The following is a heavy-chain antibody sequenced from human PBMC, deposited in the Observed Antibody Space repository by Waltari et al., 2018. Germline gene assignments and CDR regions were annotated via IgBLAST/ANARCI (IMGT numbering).Heavy chain of an antibody. Sequence: EVRLVESGGGSVQQGESLRLSCVVSGFTFDTFWMHWVRQVPGKGLMWVSRINPDGTDTTYADSVKGRFTMSRDNSRNTLYLEMTGLRVDDSAVYYCARGPFSYSSGTQSHWGRGALVTVSS. CDR2: INPDGTDT. CDR3: ARGPFSYSSGTQSH. CDR1: GFTFDTFW. D-gene: IGHD1-7*01. V-gene: IGHV3-74*01. J-gene: IGHJ4*02.